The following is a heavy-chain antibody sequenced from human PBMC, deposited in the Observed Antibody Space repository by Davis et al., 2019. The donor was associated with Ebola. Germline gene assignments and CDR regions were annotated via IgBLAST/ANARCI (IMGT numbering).Heavy chain of an antibody. Sequence: GESLKISCKGSDNTFTNYWIGWVRQMPGKGLEWMGIIYTGDSDTRYSPSFQGQVTISVDKSTRTAYLQWGRLKASDTAMYYCASLRRTITGMDDGFDVWGQGTMVTVSS. D-gene: IGHD1-20*01. CDR1: DNTFTNYW. CDR3: ASLRRTITGMDDGFDV. CDR2: IYTGDSDT. J-gene: IGHJ3*01. V-gene: IGHV5-51*01.